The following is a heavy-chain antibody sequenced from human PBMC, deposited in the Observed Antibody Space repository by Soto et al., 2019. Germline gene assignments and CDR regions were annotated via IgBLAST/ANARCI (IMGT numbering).Heavy chain of an antibody. J-gene: IGHJ4*02. V-gene: IGHV4-34*01. CDR3: VSSRGSPAPLDY. Sequence: SETLSLTCAVSGGSISGYIRSWIRQSPGKGLEWIGQINHSGSANYNPSLKSRVTISLHTSRSQFSLELSSVTAADTAVYYCVSSRGSPAPLDYRGQGTLVTV. CDR2: INHSGSA. D-gene: IGHD1-26*01. CDR1: GGSISGYI.